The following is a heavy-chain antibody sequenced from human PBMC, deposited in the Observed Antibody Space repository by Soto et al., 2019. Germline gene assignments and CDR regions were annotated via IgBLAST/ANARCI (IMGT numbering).Heavy chain of an antibody. CDR3: ARALIPYRSGSYSP. V-gene: IGHV3-53*04. CDR1: GFTVSSNY. D-gene: IGHD3-10*01. Sequence: GGSLRLSCAASGFTVSSNYMSWVRQAPGKGLEWVSVIYSGGSTYYADSVKGRFTISRHNSKNTLYLQMNSLRAEDTAVYYCARALIPYRSGSYSPWGQGTMVTVSS. J-gene: IGHJ3*01. CDR2: IYSGGST.